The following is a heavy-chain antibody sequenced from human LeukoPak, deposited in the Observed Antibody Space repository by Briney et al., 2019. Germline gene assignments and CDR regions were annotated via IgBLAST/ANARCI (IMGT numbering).Heavy chain of an antibody. CDR2: ISGSGDNT. D-gene: IGHD1-26*01. V-gene: IGHV3-23*01. CDR3: ARGRKLGAPTYFFDY. CDR1: GFTFSTYA. Sequence: PGGSLRLSCAASGFTFSTYAMNWVRQAPGQGLEWVSGISGSGDNTYYADSVRGRFTISRDKSKSTVYLQMNSLGVEDTAIYYCARGRKLGAPTYFFDYWGQGTLVTVSP. J-gene: IGHJ4*02.